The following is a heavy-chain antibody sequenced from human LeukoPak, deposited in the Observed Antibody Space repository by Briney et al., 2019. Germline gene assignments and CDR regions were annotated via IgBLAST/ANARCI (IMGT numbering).Heavy chain of an antibody. V-gene: IGHV3-33*06. D-gene: IGHD1-1*01. CDR2: IWYDGSNK. J-gene: IGHJ6*03. CDR1: GFTFSTYG. CDR3: AKEYRNYYYMDV. Sequence: GGSLRVSCAASGFTFSTYGMHWVRQAPGKGLGWVAVIWYDGSNKYYADSVKGRFTISRDNSKNTLYLQMNSLRAEDTAVYYCAKEYRNYYYMDVWGKGTTVTVSS.